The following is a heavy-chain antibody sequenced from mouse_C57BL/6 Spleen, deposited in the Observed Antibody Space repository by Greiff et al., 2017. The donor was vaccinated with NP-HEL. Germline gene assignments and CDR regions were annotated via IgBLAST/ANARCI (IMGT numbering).Heavy chain of an antibody. J-gene: IGHJ3*01. CDR2: INPNNGGT. V-gene: IGHV1-22*01. CDR1: GYTFTDYN. CDR3: ARWGELRAWFAY. Sequence: EVQLQQSGPELVKPGASVKMSCKASGYTFTDYNMHWVKQSHGKSLEWIGYINPNNGGTSYNQKFKGKATLTVNKSSSTAYMELRSLTSEDSAVYYCARWGELRAWFAYWGQGTLVTVSA. D-gene: IGHD1-1*02.